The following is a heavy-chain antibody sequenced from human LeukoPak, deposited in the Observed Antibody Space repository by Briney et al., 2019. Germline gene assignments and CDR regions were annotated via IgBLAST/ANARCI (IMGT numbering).Heavy chain of an antibody. J-gene: IGHJ3*02. CDR1: GGSFSGYY. CDR2: INHSGST. V-gene: IGHV4-34*01. CDR3: ARHRRRRWLQFDAFDI. Sequence: PSETLSLTCAVYGGSFSGYYWSWIRQPPGKGLEWIGEINHSGSTNYNPSLKSRVTIPVDTSKNQFSLKLSSVTAADTAVYYCARHRRRRWLQFDAFDIWGQGTMVTVSS. D-gene: IGHD5-24*01.